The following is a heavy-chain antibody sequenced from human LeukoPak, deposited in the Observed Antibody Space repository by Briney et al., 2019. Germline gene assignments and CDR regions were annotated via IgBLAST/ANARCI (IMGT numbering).Heavy chain of an antibody. Sequence: GASVKVSCKISGYTLTELSMHWVRQAPGKGLEWMGSFNPEDGETLYAQKFQGRVTMTKDTSRNTAYMELSSLRSEDTAVYYCATGARGFGEGYFDYWGQGTLVTVSS. J-gene: IGHJ4*02. CDR1: GYTLTELS. D-gene: IGHD3-10*01. V-gene: IGHV1-24*01. CDR3: ATGARGFGEGYFDY. CDR2: FNPEDGET.